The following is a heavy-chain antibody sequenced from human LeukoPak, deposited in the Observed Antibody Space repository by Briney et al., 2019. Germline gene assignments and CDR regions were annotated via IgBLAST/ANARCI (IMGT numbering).Heavy chain of an antibody. CDR2: ISYDGSNK. V-gene: IGHV3-30*18. CDR1: GFSFSSYG. Sequence: QSGGSLRLSCAASGFSFSSYGMHWVRQAPGKGLEWEAVISYDGSNKYYGDCVKGRFTISRDNSKNTPYLQMNSLRAEDTAVYYCAKTYLGVVTFDYWGQGTLVTVSS. J-gene: IGHJ4*02. D-gene: IGHD3-3*01. CDR3: AKTYLGVVTFDY.